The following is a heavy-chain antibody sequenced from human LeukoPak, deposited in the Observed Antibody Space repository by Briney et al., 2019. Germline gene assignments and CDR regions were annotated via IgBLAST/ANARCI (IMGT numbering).Heavy chain of an antibody. CDR1: GFTFDDYA. Sequence: PGGSLRLSCAASGFTFDDYAMHWVRPAPGKGLEWVSGISWNSGSIGYADSVKGLFTISRDNAKNSLYLQMNSLRAEDTALYYCAKDARLAVASLFDYWGQGTLVTVSS. CDR2: ISWNSGSI. CDR3: AKDARLAVASLFDY. D-gene: IGHD6-19*01. V-gene: IGHV3-9*01. J-gene: IGHJ4*02.